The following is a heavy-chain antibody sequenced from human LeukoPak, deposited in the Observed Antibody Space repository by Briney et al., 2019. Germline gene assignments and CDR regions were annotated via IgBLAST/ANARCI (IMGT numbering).Heavy chain of an antibody. CDR2: ISAYNGNT. CDR1: GYTFTSYG. CDR3: ARDTYYYDSRELDY. D-gene: IGHD3-22*01. V-gene: IGHV1-18*01. J-gene: IGHJ4*02. Sequence: ASVKVSCKASGYTFTSYGISWVRQAPGQGLEWMGWISAYNGNTNYAQELQGRVTMTTDTSTSTAYMELRSLRSDDTAVYYCARDTYYYDSRELDYWGQGTLVTVSS.